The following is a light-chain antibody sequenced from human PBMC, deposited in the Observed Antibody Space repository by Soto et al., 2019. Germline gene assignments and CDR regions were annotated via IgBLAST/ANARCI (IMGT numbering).Light chain of an antibody. J-gene: IGKJ1*01. CDR3: QQYYSVRRT. CDR2: WAS. V-gene: IGKV4-1*01. CDR1: QSVLYSPNNKNY. Sequence: DAVMTQSPDSLAVSLGERATINCKSSQSVLYSPNNKNYLAWYQQKPGQPPKLLIYWASTRQSGVPDRLSGSGSGTDFTLTISSLQAEDVAVYYCQQYYSVRRTFGQGTKVDIK.